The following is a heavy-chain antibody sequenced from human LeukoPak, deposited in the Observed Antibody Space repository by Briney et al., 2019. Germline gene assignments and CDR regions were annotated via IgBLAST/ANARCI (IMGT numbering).Heavy chain of an antibody. D-gene: IGHD3-3*01. CDR1: GCTFSSYA. Sequence: SVKVSCKASGCTFSSYAISWVRQAPGQGLEWMGGIIPIFGTANYAQKFQGRVTITTDESTSTAYMELSSLRSGDTAVYYCAASKYRIWRGYYTRPDYWGQGTLVTVSS. V-gene: IGHV1-69*05. J-gene: IGHJ4*02. CDR3: AASKYRIWRGYYTRPDY. CDR2: IIPIFGTA.